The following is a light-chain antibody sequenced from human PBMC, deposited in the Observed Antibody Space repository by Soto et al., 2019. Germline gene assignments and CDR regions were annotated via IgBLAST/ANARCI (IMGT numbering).Light chain of an antibody. J-gene: IGLJ2*01. Sequence: QSALTQPRSVSGSPGQSVSISCTGSSNDVGGHNYVSWYQHPPGKAPKLMIYDVTRRPSGVPDRFSGSKSGNTASLTISGLQDEDEGDYFCCSYASTNSLLVGGGTKVTVL. CDR3: CSYASTNSLL. CDR1: SNDVGGHNY. V-gene: IGLV2-11*01. CDR2: DVT.